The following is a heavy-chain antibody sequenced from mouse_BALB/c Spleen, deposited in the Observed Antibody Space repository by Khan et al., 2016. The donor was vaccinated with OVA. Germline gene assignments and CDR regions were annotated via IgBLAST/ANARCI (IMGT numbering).Heavy chain of an antibody. CDR1: GYTFSDYN. J-gene: IGHJ3*01. Sequence: VQLQQSGPELVKPGASVKISCKASGYTFSDYNMDWVKQSHGKRLEWLGYIYPNDGGSGYNQKFKTKATLTVDMSSSTAYMELRILTSEDYAVYYWVRSGYGSFAFWGQGTLVTVS. CDR2: IYPNDGGS. CDR3: VRSGYGSFAF. V-gene: IGHV1S29*02. D-gene: IGHD3-2*02.